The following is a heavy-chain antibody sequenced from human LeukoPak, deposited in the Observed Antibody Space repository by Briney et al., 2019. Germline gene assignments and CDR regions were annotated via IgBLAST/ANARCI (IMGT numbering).Heavy chain of an antibody. D-gene: IGHD6-13*01. CDR1: GGSFSSYY. CDR3: ARKIYRGLRAAAAGFFDS. CDR2: VNRSGNS. Sequence: SETLSLTCAVYGGSFSSYYWSWIRQPPGQGLEWIGGVNRSGNSNYNPSLKSRVTISVDTSKNQISLKLSSVTAADTAVYYCARKIYRGLRAAAAGFFDSWGQGTLVTVSS. V-gene: IGHV4-34*01. J-gene: IGHJ4*02.